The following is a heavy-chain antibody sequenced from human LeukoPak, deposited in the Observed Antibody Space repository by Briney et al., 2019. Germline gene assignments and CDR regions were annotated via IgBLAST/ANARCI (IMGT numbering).Heavy chain of an antibody. Sequence: ASVKVSYKASGYTFTVYYMHWVRQAPGQGLEWMGWINPNSGGTNYAQKFQGRVTMTRDTSISTAYMELSRLRSDDTAVYYCASLWFGESLMDVWGQGTTVTVSS. V-gene: IGHV1-2*02. CDR3: ASLWFGESLMDV. CDR1: GYTFTVYY. D-gene: IGHD3-10*01. CDR2: INPNSGGT. J-gene: IGHJ6*02.